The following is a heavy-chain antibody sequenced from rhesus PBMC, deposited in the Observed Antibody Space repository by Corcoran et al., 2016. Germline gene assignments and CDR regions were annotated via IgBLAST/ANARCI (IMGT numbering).Heavy chain of an antibody. V-gene: IGHV4-93*01. CDR1: GGSISSSNW. CDR2: IYGSGGST. D-gene: IGHD3-3*01. CDR3: AAKNIWTGYYFDY. Sequence: QVQLQESGPAVVKPSETLSLTCAVSGGSISSSNWWICIRQSPGKGLEWMGGIYGSGGSTEYNPTLKNRVTISKDTSKNQFSLKLSSVTAADTAVYYCAAKNIWTGYYFDYWGQGVLVTVSS. J-gene: IGHJ4*01.